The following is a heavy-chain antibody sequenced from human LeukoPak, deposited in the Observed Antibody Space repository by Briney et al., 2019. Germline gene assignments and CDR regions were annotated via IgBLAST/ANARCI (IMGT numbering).Heavy chain of an antibody. CDR2: INHSGST. Sequence: RPSETLSLTCAVYGGSFSGYYWSWIRQPPGKGLEWIGEINHSGSTNYNPSLKSRVTISVDTSKNQFSLKLSSVTAADTAVYYCARRSRYYDSSGPYWYFDLWGRGTLVTVSS. CDR3: ARRSRYYDSSGPYWYFDL. V-gene: IGHV4-34*01. J-gene: IGHJ2*01. CDR1: GGSFSGYY. D-gene: IGHD3-22*01.